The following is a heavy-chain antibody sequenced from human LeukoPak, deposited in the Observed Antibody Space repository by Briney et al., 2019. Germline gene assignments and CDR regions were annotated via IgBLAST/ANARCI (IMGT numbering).Heavy chain of an antibody. J-gene: IGHJ3*02. CDR1: GFTFSSYA. Sequence: GGSLRLSCVASGFTFSSYAMGWVRQAPGKGLEWVSAISGSGGSTYYADSVKGRFTISRDNSKNTLYLQMNSLRAEDTAVYYCTKVTVAGIIWDAFDIWGQGTMVTVSS. D-gene: IGHD6-19*01. CDR2: ISGSGGST. V-gene: IGHV3-23*01. CDR3: TKVTVAGIIWDAFDI.